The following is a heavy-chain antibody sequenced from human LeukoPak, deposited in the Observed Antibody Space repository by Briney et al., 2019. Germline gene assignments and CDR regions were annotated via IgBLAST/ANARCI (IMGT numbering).Heavy chain of an antibody. D-gene: IGHD2-2*01. CDR2: INGDGTST. CDR3: ARDGMAIVVVPAASSYYYYGMDV. V-gene: IGHV3-74*01. CDR1: GFTFNNYA. Sequence: GGSLRLSCAASGFTFNNYAMSWVRQAPGKGLVRVSRINGDGTSTTYADSVKGRFTISRDNAKNTLYLQMNSLRAEDTAVYYCARDGMAIVVVPAASSYYYYGMDVWGQGTTVTVSS. J-gene: IGHJ6*02.